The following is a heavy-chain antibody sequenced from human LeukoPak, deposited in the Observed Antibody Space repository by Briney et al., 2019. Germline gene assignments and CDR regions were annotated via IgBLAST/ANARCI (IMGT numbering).Heavy chain of an antibody. D-gene: IGHD6-13*01. CDR2: IYYSGST. CDR3: ASGIAADLY. Sequence: SETLSLTCTVSGGSISSGSYYWGWIRQPPGKGLEWIGSIYYSGSTYYNPSLKSRVTISVDTSKNQFSLKLSSVTAADTAVYYCASGIAADLYWGQGTLVTVSS. CDR1: GGSISSGSYY. J-gene: IGHJ4*02. V-gene: IGHV4-39*07.